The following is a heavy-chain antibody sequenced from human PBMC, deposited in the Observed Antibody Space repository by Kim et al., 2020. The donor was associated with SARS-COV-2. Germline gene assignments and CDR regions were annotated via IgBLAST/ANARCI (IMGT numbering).Heavy chain of an antibody. V-gene: IGHV4-39*01. CDR3: ARLGVREIFGVVTN. Sequence: SETLSLTCTVSGGSISSSSYYWGWIRQPPGKGLEWIGSIYYSGSTYYNPSLKSRVTISVDTSKNQFSLKLSSVTAADTAVYYCARLGVREIFGVVTNWGQGTLVTVSS. D-gene: IGHD3-3*01. J-gene: IGHJ4*02. CDR1: GGSISSSSYY. CDR2: IYYSGST.